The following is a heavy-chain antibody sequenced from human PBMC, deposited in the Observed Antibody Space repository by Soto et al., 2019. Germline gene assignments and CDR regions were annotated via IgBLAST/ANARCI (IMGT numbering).Heavy chain of an antibody. Sequence: PGGSLRLSCAASGFTFSSYAMHWVRQAPGKGLEWVAVISYDGSNKYYADSVKGRFTISRDNSKNTLYLQMNSLRAEDTAVYYCARDYGDYRGMDVWGQGTTVTVSS. CDR1: GFTFSSYA. CDR3: ARDYGDYRGMDV. V-gene: IGHV3-30-3*01. CDR2: ISYDGSNK. J-gene: IGHJ6*02. D-gene: IGHD4-17*01.